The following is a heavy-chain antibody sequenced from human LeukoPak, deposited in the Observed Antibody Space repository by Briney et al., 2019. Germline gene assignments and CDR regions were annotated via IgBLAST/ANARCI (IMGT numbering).Heavy chain of an antibody. V-gene: IGHV3-7*01. D-gene: IGHD6-6*01. CDR1: GSAFSSYW. J-gene: IGHJ4*02. CDR3: ARVAARHYFDY. Sequence: GGSLRLSCAASGSAFSSYWMSWVRQAPGKGLEWVANIKQDGSEKYYVDSVKGRFTISRDNAKNSLYLQMNSLRAEDTAVYYCARVAARHYFDYWGQGTLVTVSS. CDR2: IKQDGSEK.